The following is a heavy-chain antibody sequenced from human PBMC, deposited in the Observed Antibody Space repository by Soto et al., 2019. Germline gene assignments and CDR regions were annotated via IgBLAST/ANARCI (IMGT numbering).Heavy chain of an antibody. Sequence: PGGCLGLSCAASGCTFLSYGMHWVRQAPGKGLEWVAVIWYDGSNKYYADSVKGRFTISRDNSKNTLYLQMNSLRAEDTAVYYCARESRSGYSWSPPDAFDIWGQGTMVTVS. CDR2: IWYDGSNK. D-gene: IGHD3-22*01. CDR3: ARESRSGYSWSPPDAFDI. V-gene: IGHV3-33*01. J-gene: IGHJ3*02. CDR1: GCTFLSYG.